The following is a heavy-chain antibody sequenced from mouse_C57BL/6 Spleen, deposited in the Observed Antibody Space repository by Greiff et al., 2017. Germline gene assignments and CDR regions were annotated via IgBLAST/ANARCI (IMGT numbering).Heavy chain of an antibody. CDR2: IDPSDSET. CDR1: GYTFTSYW. J-gene: IGHJ4*01. D-gene: IGHD1-1*01. V-gene: IGHV1-52*01. Sequence: QVQLQQPGAELVRPGSSVKLSCKASGYTFTSYWMHWVKQRPIQGLEWIGNIDPSDSETHYNQKFKDKATLTVDKSSGTAYMQLSSLTSEDSAVYCCARLNYYADYYAMDYWGQGTSLTVSS. CDR3: ARLNYYADYYAMDY.